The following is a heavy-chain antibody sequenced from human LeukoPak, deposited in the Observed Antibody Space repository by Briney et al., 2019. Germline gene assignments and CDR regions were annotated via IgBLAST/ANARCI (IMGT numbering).Heavy chain of an antibody. CDR1: GFTFSSYA. Sequence: PGGSLRLSCAASGFTFSSYAMSWVRQAPGKGLEWVPAISGSGGNTYYADSVKGRFTISRDSSKNTLYLQISSLRAEDTAVYYCAKGVARYYDSSATYYFDSWGQGTLVAVSS. D-gene: IGHD3-22*01. V-gene: IGHV3-23*01. CDR2: ISGSGGNT. CDR3: AKGVARYYDSSATYYFDS. J-gene: IGHJ4*02.